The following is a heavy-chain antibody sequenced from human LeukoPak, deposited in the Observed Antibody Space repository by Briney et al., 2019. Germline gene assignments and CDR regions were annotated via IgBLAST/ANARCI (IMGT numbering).Heavy chain of an antibody. V-gene: IGHV5-51*01. CDR3: ARRTSGWSIDY. CDR2: IYPGDSDT. J-gene: IGHJ4*02. D-gene: IGHD6-19*01. Sequence: GESLKIPCKGSGYSFTSQWIGWVRQMPGKGLEWMGIIYPGDSDTRYSPSFQGQVTISADKSINAVYLQWSSLRASDTAMYYCARRTSGWSIDYWGQGTLVTVSS. CDR1: GYSFTSQW.